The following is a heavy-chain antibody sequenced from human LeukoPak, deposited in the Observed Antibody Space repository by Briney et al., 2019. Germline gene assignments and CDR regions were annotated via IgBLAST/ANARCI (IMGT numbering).Heavy chain of an antibody. CDR1: GVSISNYF. CDR3: ARSPEYSWNYVSVPRSFDP. V-gene: IGHV4-59*01. CDR2: IYYSGST. J-gene: IGHJ5*02. Sequence: SETLSLTCTVSGVSISNYFWSWIRLPPGKGLEWIGYIYYSGSTDYNPSLKSRVTISVDTSKNQFSLKLNSVTAADTAMYYCARSPEYSWNYVSVPRSFDPWDQGTLVTVSA. D-gene: IGHD1-7*01.